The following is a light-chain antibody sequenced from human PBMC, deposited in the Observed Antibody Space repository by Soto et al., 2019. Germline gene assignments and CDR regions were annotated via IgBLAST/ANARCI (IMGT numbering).Light chain of an antibody. CDR2: DAS. Sequence: DFQMTQSPSTLSASVGDRVTITCRASQNIRSRLAWFQQKPGKAPKLLIYDASSLESGAPQRFSSSGSGTEFTLSILSLQTDDFSTYNCQQYHSYWTFGQGTKVDIK. CDR3: QQYHSYWT. J-gene: IGKJ1*01. CDR1: QNIRSR. V-gene: IGKV1-5*01.